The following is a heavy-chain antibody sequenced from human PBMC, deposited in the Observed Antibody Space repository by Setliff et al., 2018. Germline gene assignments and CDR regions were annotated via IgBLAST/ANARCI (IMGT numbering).Heavy chain of an antibody. CDR3: VRAFWTYSDHASLACFDY. CDR1: GFTFSSYW. Sequence: AGGSLRLSCAGSGFTFSSYWMHWVRQAPGKGLEWISYISSTSGTIYYADSVKGRFTISRDNAKNSLYLQMNDLRAEDTALYYCVRAFWTYSDHASLACFDYWGQGALVTVSS. D-gene: IGHD5-12*01. CDR2: ISSTSGTI. V-gene: IGHV3-48*01. J-gene: IGHJ4*02.